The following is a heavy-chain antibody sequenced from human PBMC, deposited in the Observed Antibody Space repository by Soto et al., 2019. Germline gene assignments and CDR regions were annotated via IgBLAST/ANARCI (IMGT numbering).Heavy chain of an antibody. V-gene: IGHV1-69*12. J-gene: IGHJ2*01. D-gene: IGHD2-15*01. CDR1: GGTFSSYA. CDR2: IIPIFGTV. Sequence: QVQLVQSGAEVKKPGSSVKVSCKASGGTFSSYAISWVRQAPGQGLEWMGGIIPIFGTVNYAQKFQGRVTITADESTSTAYMALSSLRSEDTAVYYCARVVTVVKSFHYWYFDLWGRGTLVTVSS. CDR3: ARVVTVVKSFHYWYFDL.